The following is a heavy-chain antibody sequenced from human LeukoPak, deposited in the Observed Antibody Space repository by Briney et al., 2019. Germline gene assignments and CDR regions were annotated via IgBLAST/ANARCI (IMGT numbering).Heavy chain of an antibody. J-gene: IGHJ4*02. CDR3: AKGSVSVVVPAVIPYY. CDR2: ISGSGGST. Sequence: GSLRLSCAASGFTFKNYAMSWVRQAPGKGREWVSGISGSGGSTYYADSVKGRFTISRDNSKNTLYLQMNSLRAVDTAVYYCAKGSVSVVVPAVIPYYWGQGTLVTVSS. V-gene: IGHV3-23*01. D-gene: IGHD2-2*01. CDR1: GFTFKNYA.